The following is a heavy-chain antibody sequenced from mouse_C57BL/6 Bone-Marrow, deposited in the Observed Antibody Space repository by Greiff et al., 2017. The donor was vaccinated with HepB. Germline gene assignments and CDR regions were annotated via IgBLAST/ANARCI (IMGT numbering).Heavy chain of an antibody. D-gene: IGHD2-3*01. CDR1: GYTFTSYW. CDR3: ARYGDGYYDFDY. CDR2: IHPNSGST. Sequence: VQLQQSGAELVKPGASVKLSCKASGYTFTSYWMHWVKQRPGQGLEWIGMIHPNSGSTNYNEKFKSKATLTVDKSSSTAYMQLSSLTSEDSAVYCCARYGDGYYDFDYWGQGTTLTVSS. V-gene: IGHV1-64*01. J-gene: IGHJ2*01.